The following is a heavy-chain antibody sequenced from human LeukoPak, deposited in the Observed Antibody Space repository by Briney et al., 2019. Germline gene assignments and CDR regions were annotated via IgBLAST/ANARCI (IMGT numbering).Heavy chain of an antibody. D-gene: IGHD5-12*01. CDR2: FYYSGST. V-gene: IGHV4-30-4*08. CDR1: GGSISSGDYY. Sequence: SQTLSLTCTVSGGSISSGDYYWSWIRQPPGKGREWIGYFYYSGSTYYNPSLKSRVTISVDTSKNQFSLKLSSVTAADTAVYYCARLPGWLRFRFGYYYMDVWGKGTTVTVSS. CDR3: ARLPGWLRFRFGYYYMDV. J-gene: IGHJ6*03.